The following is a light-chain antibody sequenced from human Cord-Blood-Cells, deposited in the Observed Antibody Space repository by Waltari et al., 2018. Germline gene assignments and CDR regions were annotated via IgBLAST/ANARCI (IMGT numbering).Light chain of an antibody. CDR1: QGVLYSSNNKNY. CDR3: QQYYSTPWT. Sequence: DIVMTQSPDSLAVSLGERATLNCKSSQGVLYSSNNKNYLAWYQQKPGQPPKLLIYWASTRESGVPDRFSGSGSGTDFTLTISSLQAEDVAVYYCQQYYSTPWTFGQGTKVEIK. V-gene: IGKV4-1*01. CDR2: WAS. J-gene: IGKJ1*01.